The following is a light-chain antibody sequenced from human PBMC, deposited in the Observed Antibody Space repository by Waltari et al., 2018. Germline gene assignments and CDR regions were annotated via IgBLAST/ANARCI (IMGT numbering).Light chain of an antibody. CDR3: QHRGHWPPDAT. J-gene: IGKJ3*01. V-gene: IGKV3-11*01. Sequence: EIVLTQSPATLSLSPGERATLSCRASQSVRSSLAWYQQKPGQSPRLLIYDASNRATGIHARFSGSGSGTDFTLTISSLEPEDFAVYYCQHRGHWPPDATYGPGTKVDIK. CDR2: DAS. CDR1: QSVRSS.